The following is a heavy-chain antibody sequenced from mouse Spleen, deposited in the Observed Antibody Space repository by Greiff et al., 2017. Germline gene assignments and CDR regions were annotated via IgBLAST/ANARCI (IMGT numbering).Heavy chain of an antibody. CDR1: GYTFTDYE. Sequence: VQLVESGAELVRPGASVTLSCKASGYTFTDYEMHWVKQTPVHGLEWIGAIDPETGGTAYNQKFKGKATLTADKSSSTAYMELRSLTSEDSAVYYCTRKKTGFDYWGQGTTLTVSS. CDR2: IDPETGGT. CDR3: TRKKTGFDY. D-gene: IGHD4-1*01. V-gene: IGHV1-15*01. J-gene: IGHJ2*01.